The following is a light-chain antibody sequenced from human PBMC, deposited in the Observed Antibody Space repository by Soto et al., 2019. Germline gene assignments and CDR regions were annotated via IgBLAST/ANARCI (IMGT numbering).Light chain of an antibody. CDR3: SSFAGTILYV. Sequence: QSVLTQPPSASGSPGQSVTISCTGTSRDVGGYNYVSWYQQHPGKAPKLMIYEVTKRPSGVPDRFSGSKSGNTASLTVSGLQADDEADYYCSSFAGTILYVFGTGTKVTVL. J-gene: IGLJ1*01. CDR1: SRDVGGYNY. CDR2: EVT. V-gene: IGLV2-8*01.